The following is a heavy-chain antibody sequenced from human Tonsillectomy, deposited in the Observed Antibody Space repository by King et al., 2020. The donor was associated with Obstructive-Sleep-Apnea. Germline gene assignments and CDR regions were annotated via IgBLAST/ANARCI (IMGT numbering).Heavy chain of an antibody. D-gene: IGHD3-10*01. CDR1: GGSMTDHP. CDR2: MSHSGTA. CDR3: GRDNYGSIDY. V-gene: IGHV4-59*11. Sequence: QLQESGPGLVKPSETLSLTCSVSGGSMTDHPWSWIRQPPGKGLEWVGYMSHSGTANYNPSLRSRLTISIDTSKNQFSLKLSSVPAADTAVYYCGRDNYGSIDYWGQGLLVTVSS. J-gene: IGHJ4*02.